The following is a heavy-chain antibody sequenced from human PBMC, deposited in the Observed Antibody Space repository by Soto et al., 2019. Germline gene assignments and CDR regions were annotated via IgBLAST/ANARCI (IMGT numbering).Heavy chain of an antibody. Sequence: SATLSLTCTVSGGSISSYYWSWIRQPPGKGLEWIGYIYYSGSTNYNPSLKSRVTISVDTSKNQFSLKLSSVTAADTAVYYCVRGVTMVRGVIMGSWFDPWGQGTLVTVSS. CDR3: VRGVTMVRGVIMGSWFDP. CDR1: GGSISSYY. J-gene: IGHJ5*02. D-gene: IGHD3-10*01. CDR2: IYYSGST. V-gene: IGHV4-59*01.